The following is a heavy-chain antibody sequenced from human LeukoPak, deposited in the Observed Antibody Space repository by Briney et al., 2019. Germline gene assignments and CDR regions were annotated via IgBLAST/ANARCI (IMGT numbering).Heavy chain of an antibody. D-gene: IGHD3-3*01. CDR2: IYTSGST. V-gene: IGHV4-4*07. Sequence: SETLSLTCTVSGGSISSYYWSWIRQPAGKGLEWIGRIYTSGSTNYNPSLKSRVTMSVDTSKNQFSLKLSSVTAADTAVYYCARDSLRSYDFWSGYYWFDPWGQGTLVTVFS. J-gene: IGHJ5*02. CDR1: GGSISSYY. CDR3: ARDSLRSYDFWSGYYWFDP.